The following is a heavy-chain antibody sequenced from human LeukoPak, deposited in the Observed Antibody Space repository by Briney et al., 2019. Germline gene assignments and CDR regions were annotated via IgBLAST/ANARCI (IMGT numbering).Heavy chain of an antibody. J-gene: IGHJ4*02. CDR2: ISAYNGNT. Sequence: GASVKVSCRTSGYTFSNYGVTWVRQAPGQGLEWMGWISAYNGNTNYAQKLQGRVTMTTDTSTSTAYMELRSLRSDDTAVYYCARRRVGATQFDYWGQGTLVTVSS. D-gene: IGHD1-26*01. CDR3: ARRRVGATQFDY. CDR1: GYTFSNYG. V-gene: IGHV1-18*01.